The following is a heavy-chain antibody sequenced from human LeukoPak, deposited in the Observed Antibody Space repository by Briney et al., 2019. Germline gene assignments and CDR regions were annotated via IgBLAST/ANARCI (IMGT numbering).Heavy chain of an antibody. CDR2: ISSSSSTI. Sequence: PGGSPRLSCAASGFTFSSYSMNWVRQAPGKGLEWVSYISSSSSTIYYADSVKGRFTISRDNAKNSLYLQMNSLRDEDTAVYYCARATVAGTGWFDPWGQGTLVTVSS. V-gene: IGHV3-48*02. CDR3: ARATVAGTGWFDP. CDR1: GFTFSSYS. J-gene: IGHJ5*02. D-gene: IGHD6-19*01.